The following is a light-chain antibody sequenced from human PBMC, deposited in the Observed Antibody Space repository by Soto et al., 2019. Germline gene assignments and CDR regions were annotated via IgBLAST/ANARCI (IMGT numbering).Light chain of an antibody. CDR2: DTS. CDR1: QSVRSH. V-gene: IGKV3-11*01. CDR3: QHRVIWPST. Sequence: IVMTQSQAPLSLSSGARDTLSCRSSQSVRSHLVWYQQKPGQAPRLLIYDTSIRATGIPARFSGSGSGTDFTLSISSLEPEDFAVYYCQHRVIWPSTFGEGTKVEIK. J-gene: IGKJ4*01.